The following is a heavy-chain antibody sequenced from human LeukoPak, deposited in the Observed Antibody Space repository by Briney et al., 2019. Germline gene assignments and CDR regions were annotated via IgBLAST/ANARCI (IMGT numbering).Heavy chain of an antibody. V-gene: IGHV3-48*04. D-gene: IGHD3-22*01. CDR2: ISSSGSTI. J-gene: IGHJ4*02. CDR1: GFTFSSYA. CDR3: ARDNLYYYDSSGDLDY. Sequence: GGSLRLSCAASGFTFSSYAMSWVRQAPGKGLEWVSYISSSGSTIYYADSVKGRFTISRDNAKNSLYLQMNSLRAEDTAVYYCARDNLYYYDSSGDLDYWGQGTLVTVSS.